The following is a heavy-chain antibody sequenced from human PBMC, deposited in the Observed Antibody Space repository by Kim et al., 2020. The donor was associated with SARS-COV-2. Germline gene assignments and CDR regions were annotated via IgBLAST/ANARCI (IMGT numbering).Heavy chain of an antibody. J-gene: IGHJ4*02. CDR3: ARVRGGANDY. D-gene: IGHD3-16*01. Sequence: STMYYADCVKGRFTISRDNAKNSLYLQMNSLRDEDTAVYYCARVRGGANDYWGQGTLVTVSS. CDR2: STM. V-gene: IGHV3-48*02.